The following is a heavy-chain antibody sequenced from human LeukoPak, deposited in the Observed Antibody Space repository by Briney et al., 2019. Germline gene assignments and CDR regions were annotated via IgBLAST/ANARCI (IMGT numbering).Heavy chain of an antibody. CDR3: ARVDIAVAGTPYYFDY. V-gene: IGHV3-30-3*01. Sequence: PGGSLRLSCAASGFTFSTYAMHWVRQAPGKGLEWVAVISYDGSNKYYADSVKGRFTISRDNSKNMLDLQMNSLRAEDTAVYYCARVDIAVAGTPYYFDYWGQGTLVTVSS. CDR2: ISYDGSNK. CDR1: GFTFSTYA. D-gene: IGHD6-13*01. J-gene: IGHJ4*02.